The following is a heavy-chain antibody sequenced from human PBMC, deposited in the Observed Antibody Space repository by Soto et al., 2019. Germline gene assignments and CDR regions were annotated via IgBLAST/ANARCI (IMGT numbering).Heavy chain of an antibody. J-gene: IGHJ6*02. D-gene: IGHD2-21*02. CDR2: IDPSDSYT. CDR1: GYSFTSYW. V-gene: IGHV5-10-1*01. Sequence: PWVSLKIPCNGSGYSFTSYWVSRVRQMPWKGLEWMGRIDPSDSYTNYSPSFQGHVTISADKSISTAYLQWSSLKASDTAMYYCARRYCGGDCNYYYYGMDVWGQGTTVTVSS. CDR3: ARRYCGGDCNYYYYGMDV.